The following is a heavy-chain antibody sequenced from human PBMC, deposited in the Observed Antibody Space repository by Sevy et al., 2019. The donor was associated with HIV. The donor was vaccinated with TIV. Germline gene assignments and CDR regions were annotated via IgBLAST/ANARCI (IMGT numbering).Heavy chain of an antibody. CDR3: ARDGSDDFWRGYFGMPYYYGMDV. CDR1: GFTFSSYW. Sequence: EGSLRLSCAASGFTFSSYWMHWVRQAPGKGLVSVSRINSDGSSTSYADSVKGRFTISRDNAKNTLYLQMNSLRAEDTAVYYCARDGSDDFWRGYFGMPYYYGMDVWGQGTTVIVSS. J-gene: IGHJ6*02. CDR2: INSDGSST. V-gene: IGHV3-74*01. D-gene: IGHD3-3*01.